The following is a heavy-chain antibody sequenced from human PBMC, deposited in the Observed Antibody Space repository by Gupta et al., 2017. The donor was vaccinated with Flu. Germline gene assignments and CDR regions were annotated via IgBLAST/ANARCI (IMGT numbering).Heavy chain of an antibody. CDR1: GYSFTSYW. V-gene: IGHV5-10-1*01. CDR2: IEPSDSYT. CDR3: ARHQRMRGAFDWSIGDDY. D-gene: IGHD3-9*01. J-gene: IGHJ4*02. Sequence: EVQLVQSGAEVNKPGESLRLSCKGSGYSFTSYWISWVRQMPGKGLEGMGRIEPSDSYTNYSPYFQGHVTISADKSISTVYLQWSSLKASDTAMYYCARHQRMRGAFDWSIGDDYWGQGTLVTVSS.